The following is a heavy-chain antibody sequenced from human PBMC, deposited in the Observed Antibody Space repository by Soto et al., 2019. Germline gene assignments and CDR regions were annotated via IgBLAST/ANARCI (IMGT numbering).Heavy chain of an antibody. Sequence: LSLTCTVSNGSVSSGTYSWSWVRQPPGKGLEWIGYIYYSGTTYYTPSLKSRLTMSMDRANDHFSLNLTSVTAADTAVYFCARGHYYYGMDVWGQGITVTVS. CDR3: ARGHYYYGMDV. CDR1: NGSVSSGTYS. CDR2: IYYSGTT. J-gene: IGHJ6*02. V-gene: IGHV4-30-2*01.